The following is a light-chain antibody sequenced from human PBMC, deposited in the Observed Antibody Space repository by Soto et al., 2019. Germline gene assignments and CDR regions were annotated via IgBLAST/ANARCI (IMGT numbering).Light chain of an antibody. CDR3: MSYTNTNTPYV. CDR1: GTDVGGHDY. J-gene: IGLJ1*01. V-gene: IGLV2-14*03. CDR2: DVN. Sequence: QSALTQPVSMAASPGQSITISCTGTGTDVGGHDYVSWYQQHPDKAPKVIIFDVNNRPSGVSNRFSGSKSGNTASLTISGLQAEDEADYYCMSYTNTNTPYVFGTGTKLTVL.